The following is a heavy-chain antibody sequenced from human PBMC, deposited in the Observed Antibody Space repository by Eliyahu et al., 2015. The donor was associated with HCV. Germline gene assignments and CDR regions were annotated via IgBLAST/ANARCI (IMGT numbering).Heavy chain of an antibody. CDR1: GGSFSGYF. Sequence: LHQWGEGLLKPSETLSLTCAVYGGSFSGYFWSWIRQPPGRGLEWIGEINHSGRTDYNPSLKSRVTMSVDTSKNQVSLKLTSVTAADTAFYYCTRGDAEARRWDSWGQGNLVTVSS. J-gene: IGHJ4*02. V-gene: IGHV4-34*01. CDR3: TRGDAEARRWDS. CDR2: INHSGRT. D-gene: IGHD6-6*01.